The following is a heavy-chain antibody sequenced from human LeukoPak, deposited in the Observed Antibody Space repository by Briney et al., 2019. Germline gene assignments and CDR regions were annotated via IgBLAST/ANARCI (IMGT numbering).Heavy chain of an antibody. Sequence: GGSLRLSCAASGFTFSSYSMNWVRQAPGKGLEWVSSISSSSSYIYYADSVKGRFTISRDNAKNSLYLQMNSLRAEDTAVYYCAREGRYGDYELLDYWGQGTLVTVSS. J-gene: IGHJ4*02. CDR2: ISSSSSYI. CDR1: GFTFSSYS. V-gene: IGHV3-21*01. D-gene: IGHD4-17*01. CDR3: AREGRYGDYELLDY.